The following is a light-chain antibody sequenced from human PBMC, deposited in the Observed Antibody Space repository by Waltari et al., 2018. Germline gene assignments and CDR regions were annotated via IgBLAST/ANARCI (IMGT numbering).Light chain of an antibody. CDR1: QSVTNNY. Sequence: EIVLTQSPGTLSLSPGDRAHLSCRASQSVTNNYLAWYQQKPGQAPRLLIDGASKRATGIPDRFSGSGSGTDFTLTINRLEPEDFAVYYCQQFGGSPPYTFGQGTKLEI. CDR3: QQFGGSPPYT. V-gene: IGKV3-20*01. J-gene: IGKJ2*01. CDR2: GAS.